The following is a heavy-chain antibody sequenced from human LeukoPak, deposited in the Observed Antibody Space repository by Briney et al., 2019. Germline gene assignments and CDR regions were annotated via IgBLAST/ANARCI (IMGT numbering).Heavy chain of an antibody. J-gene: IGHJ5*02. CDR2: INWNGGST. V-gene: IGHV3-20*04. Sequence: GGSLRLSCAASGFTVSSNYMSWVRQAPGKGLEWVSSINWNGGSTGYADSVKGRFTISRDNAKNSLYLQMNSLKAEDTALYYCARVSSTSSHFDNWGQGTLVTVSS. D-gene: IGHD2-2*01. CDR3: ARVSSTSSHFDN. CDR1: GFTVSSNY.